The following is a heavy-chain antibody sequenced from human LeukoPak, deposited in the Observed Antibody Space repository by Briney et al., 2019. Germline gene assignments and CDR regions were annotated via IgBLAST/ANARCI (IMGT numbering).Heavy chain of an antibody. V-gene: IGHV3-23*01. CDR2: ISGSGGST. Sequence: PGGSLRLSCAASGFTISSYAMSWVRQAPGKGLEWVSGISGSGGSTYYADSVKDRFTISRDNSKNTLSLQVNSLRAEDTAVYYCAILTRRDGNNPFDYWGQGTLVTVSP. CDR3: AILTRRDGNNPFDY. J-gene: IGHJ4*02. D-gene: IGHD5-24*01. CDR1: GFTISSYA.